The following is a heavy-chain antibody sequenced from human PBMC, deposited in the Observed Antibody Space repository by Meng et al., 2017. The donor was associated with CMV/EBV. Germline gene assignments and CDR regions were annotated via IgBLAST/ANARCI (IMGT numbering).Heavy chain of an antibody. J-gene: IGHJ6*02. D-gene: IGHD2-2*02. Sequence: GGSLRLSCAASGFTFSSYGMHWVRQAPGKGLGWVAFIRYDGSNKYYADSVKGRFTISRDNSKNTLYLQMNSLRAEDTAVYYCAKVCSSTSCYTGDYYYGMDVWGQGTTVTVSS. CDR2: IRYDGSNK. V-gene: IGHV3-30*02. CDR1: GFTFSSYG. CDR3: AKVCSSTSCYTGDYYYGMDV.